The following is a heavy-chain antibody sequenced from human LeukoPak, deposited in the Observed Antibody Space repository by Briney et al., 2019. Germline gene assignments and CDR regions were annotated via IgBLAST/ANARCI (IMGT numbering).Heavy chain of an antibody. J-gene: IGHJ4*02. D-gene: IGHD2-15*01. CDR1: GFTFDSYS. Sequence: PGGSLRLSCAASGFTFDSYSMHWVRQAPGKGLEWVAVISSDGDIKHYAESVKGRCTISRDSSRETVYLQVISLRPEDTAVYYCLRGDAYCSGGTCRSFDYWGQGTRVTVPS. CDR3: LRGDAYCSGGTCRSFDY. V-gene: IGHV3-30*04. CDR2: ISSDGDIK.